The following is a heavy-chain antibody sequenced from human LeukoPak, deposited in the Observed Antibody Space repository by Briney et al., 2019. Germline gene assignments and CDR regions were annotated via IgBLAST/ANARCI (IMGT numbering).Heavy chain of an antibody. CDR1: GFTFSSHW. D-gene: IGHD6-13*01. CDR3: AKDTAAGTIYFDY. CDR2: IKPDGSEK. V-gene: IGHV3-7*03. Sequence: GESLRLSCAASGFTFSSHWMSWVRQAPGKGLEWVGNIKPDGSEKYYVDSLKGRFTISRDNSKNTLYLQMNSLRAEDTAVYYCAKDTAAGTIYFDYWGQGTLVTVSS. J-gene: IGHJ4*02.